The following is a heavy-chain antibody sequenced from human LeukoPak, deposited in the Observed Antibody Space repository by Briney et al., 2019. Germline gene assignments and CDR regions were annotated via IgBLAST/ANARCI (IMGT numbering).Heavy chain of an antibody. CDR3: ARVPPASPVLDY. J-gene: IGHJ4*02. CDR2: IYHSGST. V-gene: IGHV4-38-2*01. CDR1: GYSISSGYY. D-gene: IGHD6-6*01. Sequence: PSETLSLTCAVSGYSISSGYYWGWIRQPPGKGLEWIGSIYHSGSTYYNPSLKSRVTISVDTSKNQFSLKLSSVTAADTAVYYCARVPPASPVLDYWGQGTLVTVSS.